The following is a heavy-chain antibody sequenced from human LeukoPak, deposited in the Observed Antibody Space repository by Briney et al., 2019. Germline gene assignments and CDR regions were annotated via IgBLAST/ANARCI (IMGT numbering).Heavy chain of an antibody. V-gene: IGHV4-59*12. CDR1: GGSISSYY. J-gene: IGHJ6*03. Sequence: SETLSLTCTVSGGSISSYYWTWIRQPPGKGLEWIGYIYYSGSTSYNPSLKSRVTISVDTSKKQFSLKLSSVTAADTAVYYCAKYGSGSYFYYMDVWGKGTTVTISS. CDR3: AKYGSGSYFYYMDV. CDR2: IYYSGST. D-gene: IGHD3-10*01.